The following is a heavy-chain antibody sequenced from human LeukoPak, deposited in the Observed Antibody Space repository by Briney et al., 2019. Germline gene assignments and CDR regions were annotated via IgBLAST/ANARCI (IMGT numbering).Heavy chain of an antibody. D-gene: IGHD1-7*01. CDR3: ARVGDWNYDLGY. V-gene: IGHV3-30-3*01. CDR2: ISYDGSNK. Sequence: QPGGSLRLSCAASGFTFSSYAMHWVRQAPGKGLEWVAVISYDGSNKYYADSVKGRFTISRDNSKNTLYLQMNSLRAEDTAVYYCARVGDWNYDLGYWGQGTLVTVSS. J-gene: IGHJ4*02. CDR1: GFTFSSYA.